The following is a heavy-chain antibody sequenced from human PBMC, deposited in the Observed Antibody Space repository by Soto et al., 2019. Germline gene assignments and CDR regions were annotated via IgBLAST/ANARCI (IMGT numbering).Heavy chain of an antibody. Sequence: SETLSLTCTVSGGSISSYYWSWLRQPPGKGLEWIGYIYYSGSTNYNPSLKSRVTISVDTSKNQFSLKLSSVTAADTDVYYCARRYGGNIDYWGQGTLVTVS. CDR1: GGSISSYY. D-gene: IGHD1-26*01. CDR3: ARRYGGNIDY. V-gene: IGHV4-59*08. CDR2: IYYSGST. J-gene: IGHJ4*02.